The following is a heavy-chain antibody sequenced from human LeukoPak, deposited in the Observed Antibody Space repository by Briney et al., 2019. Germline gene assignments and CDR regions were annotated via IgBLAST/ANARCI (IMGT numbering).Heavy chain of an antibody. J-gene: IGHJ4*02. CDR3: ANLVITFGGKLSDY. CDR1: GGSISSSSYY. V-gene: IGHV4-39*01. D-gene: IGHD3-16*01. Sequence: PSETLSLTCTVSGGSISSSSYYWGWIRQPPGKGLEWIGSIYYSGITYYNPSLKSRVTISVDTSKNQFSLKVNSVTAADTAVYYCANLVITFGGKLSDYWGQGTLVTVSS. CDR2: IYYSGIT.